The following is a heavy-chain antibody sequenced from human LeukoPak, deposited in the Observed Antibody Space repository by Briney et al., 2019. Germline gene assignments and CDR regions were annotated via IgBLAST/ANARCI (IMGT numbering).Heavy chain of an antibody. CDR2: INWNSASL. D-gene: IGHD6-13*01. V-gene: IGHV3-9*01. Sequence: GGSLRLSCAASGFSFVDFAMHWVRQAPGKGLEWVSGINWNSASLAYADSVKGRFTISRDNAKNSLHLQMNSLRTEDTALYYCTRDISAQIAATGNYWGQGILVTVSS. J-gene: IGHJ4*02. CDR3: TRDISAQIAATGNY. CDR1: GFSFVDFA.